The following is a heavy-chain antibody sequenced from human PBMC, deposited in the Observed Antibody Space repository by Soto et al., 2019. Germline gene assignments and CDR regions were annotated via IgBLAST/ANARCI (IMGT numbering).Heavy chain of an antibody. J-gene: IGHJ3*02. CDR1: GFTFSSYA. CDR2: ISYDGSNK. D-gene: IGHD2-15*01. V-gene: IGHV3-30-3*01. CDR3: ARDHLYSDCSGGSCYSAFDI. Sequence: GGSLRLSCAASGFTFSSYAMHWVRQAPGKGLEWVAVISYDGSNKYYADSVKGRFTISRDNSKNTLYLQMNSLRAEDTAVYYCARDHLYSDCSGGSCYSAFDIWGQVKMVTGSS.